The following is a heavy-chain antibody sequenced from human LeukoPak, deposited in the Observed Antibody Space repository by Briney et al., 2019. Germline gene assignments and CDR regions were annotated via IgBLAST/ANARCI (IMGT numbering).Heavy chain of an antibody. CDR2: LSSSTSTI. Sequence: PGWSLRLSCAASGFTLSSYSMEWVRQAPGEGLEWVSHLSSSTSTIYYADSVKGRFTISRDNAKNSLYLQMNSLRAEDTAVYYCARVLLERPGIDSFDIWGRGTMVTVSS. CDR1: GFTLSSYS. CDR3: ARVLLERPGIDSFDI. D-gene: IGHD1-1*01. V-gene: IGHV3-48*01. J-gene: IGHJ3*02.